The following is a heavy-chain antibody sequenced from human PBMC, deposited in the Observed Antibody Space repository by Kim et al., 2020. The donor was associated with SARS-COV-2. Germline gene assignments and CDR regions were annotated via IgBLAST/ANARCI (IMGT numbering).Heavy chain of an antibody. CDR1: GYTFTGYY. D-gene: IGHD3-10*01. V-gene: IGHV1-2*02. CDR2: INPNSGGT. J-gene: IGHJ6*02. CDR3: ARGELLIRGVYYGMDV. Sequence: ASVKVSCKASGYTFTGYYMHWVRQAPGQGLEWMGWINPNSGGTNYAQKFQGRVTMTRDTSISTAYMELSRLRSDDTAVYYCARGELLIRGVYYGMDVWGQGTTVTVSS.